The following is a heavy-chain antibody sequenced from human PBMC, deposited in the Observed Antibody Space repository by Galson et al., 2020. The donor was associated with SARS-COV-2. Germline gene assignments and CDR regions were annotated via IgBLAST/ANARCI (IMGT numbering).Heavy chain of an antibody. CDR1: GFTFSSYE. J-gene: IGHJ2*01. D-gene: IGHD3-16*02. CDR2: ISSSGSTI. Sequence: GGSLRLSCAASGFTFSSYEMNWVRQAPGKGLEWVSYISSSGSTIYYADSVKGRFTISRDNAKNSLYLQMNSLRAEDTAVYYCARDHYDYIWGSYRSDWYFDLWGRGTLVTVSS. CDR3: ARDHYDYIWGSYRSDWYFDL. V-gene: IGHV3-48*03.